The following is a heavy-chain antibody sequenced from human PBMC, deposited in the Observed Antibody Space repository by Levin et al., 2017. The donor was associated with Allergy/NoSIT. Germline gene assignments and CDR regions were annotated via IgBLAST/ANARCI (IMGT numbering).Heavy chain of an antibody. V-gene: IGHV4-4*07. CDR1: GDSISSSY. CDR3: ARAMIVVPYNWFDP. Sequence: GSLRLSCTVSGDSISSSYWSWIRQPAGKGLEWIGLLYSSGSTNYNPSLKSRVTISVDTSKNQFSLRLSSVTAADTAVYYCARAMIVVPYNWFDPWGQGTLVTVSS. J-gene: IGHJ5*02. CDR2: LYSSGST. D-gene: IGHD3-22*01.